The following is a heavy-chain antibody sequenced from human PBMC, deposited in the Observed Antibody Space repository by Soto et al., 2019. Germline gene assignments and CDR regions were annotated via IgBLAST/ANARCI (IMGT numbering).Heavy chain of an antibody. Sequence: QLQLQESGPGLVKPSETLSLSCTVSGGSVSGSSYYWGWIRQPPGKGLEWIGSIYYSGSTYYNPSLKSRVTISVDTSKNRFSLKLNSVTAADTALYYCARHDYGGGYYSGQGTLVTVSS. D-gene: IGHD4-17*01. J-gene: IGHJ4*02. CDR3: ARHDYGGGYY. CDR1: GGSVSGSSYY. V-gene: IGHV4-39*01. CDR2: IYYSGST.